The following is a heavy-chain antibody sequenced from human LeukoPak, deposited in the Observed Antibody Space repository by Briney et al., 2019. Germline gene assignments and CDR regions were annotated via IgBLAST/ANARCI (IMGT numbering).Heavy chain of an antibody. J-gene: IGHJ4*02. V-gene: IGHV1-69*05. D-gene: IGHD3-10*01. CDR2: IIPIFGTA. Sequence: GASVKVSCKASGGTFSSYAISWVRQAPGQGLEWMGGIIPIFGTANYAQKFQGRVTITTDESTSTAYMELSSLRSEDTAVYYCARLGSSEWGGYYFDYWGQGTLVTVSS. CDR1: GGTFSSYA. CDR3: ARLGSSEWGGYYFDY.